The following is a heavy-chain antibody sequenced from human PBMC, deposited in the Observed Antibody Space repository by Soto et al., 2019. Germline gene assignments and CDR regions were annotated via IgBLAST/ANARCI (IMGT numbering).Heavy chain of an antibody. CDR3: ARGLMVYGIPNYYCYMDV. CDR1: GYTFTSYG. J-gene: IGHJ6*03. D-gene: IGHD2-8*01. V-gene: IGHV1-18*01. Sequence: ASVKVSCKASGYTFTSYGISWVRQAPGQGLEWMGWISAYNGNTNYAQKFQGRVTMTRNTSISTAYMELSSLRSEDTAVYYCARGLMVYGIPNYYCYMDVWGKRTTVTVSS. CDR2: ISAYNGNT.